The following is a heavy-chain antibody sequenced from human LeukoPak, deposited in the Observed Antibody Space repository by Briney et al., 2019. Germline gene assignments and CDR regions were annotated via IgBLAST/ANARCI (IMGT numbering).Heavy chain of an antibody. CDR3: ARSWVGMYYPFYYFDY. V-gene: IGHV4-34*01. D-gene: IGHD1-26*01. Sequence: SETLSLTCAVYGDSFSGYYWSWIRQPPGKGLEWIAEINHRGTTHYNPSLKSRVNISADTSKNQFSLHLDSVTAADTAVYYCARSWVGMYYPFYYFDYWGQGTLVSVSS. J-gene: IGHJ4*02. CDR1: GDSFSGYY. CDR2: INHRGTT.